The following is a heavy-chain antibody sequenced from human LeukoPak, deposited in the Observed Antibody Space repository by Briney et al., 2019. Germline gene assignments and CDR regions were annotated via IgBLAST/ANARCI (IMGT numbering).Heavy chain of an antibody. V-gene: IGHV1-18*01. J-gene: IGHJ6*02. CDR2: ISAYNGNT. CDR3: ARDLGRITIFGVVLYGMDV. CDR1: GYTFTSYV. D-gene: IGHD3-3*01. Sequence: ASVKVSCKASGYTFTSYVISWVRQAPGQGLEWMGWISAYNGNTNYAQKLQGRVTMTTDTSTSTAYMELRSLRSDDTAVYYCARDLGRITIFGVVLYGMDVWGQGTTVTVSS.